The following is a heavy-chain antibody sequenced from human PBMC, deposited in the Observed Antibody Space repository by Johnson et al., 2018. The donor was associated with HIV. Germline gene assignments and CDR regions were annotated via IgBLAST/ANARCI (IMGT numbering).Heavy chain of an antibody. CDR3: ARDRRNRQWQRLDVFDI. V-gene: IGHV3-20*04. Sequence: VQLVESGGGVVRPGGSLRLSCAASGFTFDDYGMNWVRQAPGKGLEWVSGINWNGGSTGYADSVKGRFTISRDNAKNSLHLQMNSLRAEDTAFYYCARDRRNRQWQRLDVFDIWGQGTMVIVSS. D-gene: IGHD6-19*01. CDR2: INWNGGST. CDR1: GFTFDDYG. J-gene: IGHJ3*02.